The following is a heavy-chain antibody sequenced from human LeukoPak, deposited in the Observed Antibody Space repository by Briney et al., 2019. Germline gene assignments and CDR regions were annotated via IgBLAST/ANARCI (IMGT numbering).Heavy chain of an antibody. CDR1: GFSLSNARMG. CDR2: IFSNDEK. CDR3: ARMPKYSAEFDP. V-gene: IGHV2-26*01. J-gene: IGHJ5*02. Sequence: ESGPVLVKPTETLTLTCTVSGFSLSNARMGVTWIRQPPGKALEWLAHIFSNDEKSFSTPLKSRLTISKDTSKSQVVLTVTNMDPVDTATYYCARMPKYSAEFDPWGQGTLVIVSS. D-gene: IGHD2-21*01.